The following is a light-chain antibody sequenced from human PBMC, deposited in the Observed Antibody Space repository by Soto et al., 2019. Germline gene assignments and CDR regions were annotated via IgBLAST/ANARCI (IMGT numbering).Light chain of an antibody. CDR2: DAS. V-gene: IGKV3-11*01. CDR1: QSVYNY. Sequence: EIVLTQSPGTLSLSPGERATLSCRASQSVYNYLAWSQQKPGQAPRLLIYDASDRATGLPARFSGSGSGTDFTLTISSLEPEDSAIYYCQQRANWPGTFGQGTKVEIK. J-gene: IGKJ1*01. CDR3: QQRANWPGT.